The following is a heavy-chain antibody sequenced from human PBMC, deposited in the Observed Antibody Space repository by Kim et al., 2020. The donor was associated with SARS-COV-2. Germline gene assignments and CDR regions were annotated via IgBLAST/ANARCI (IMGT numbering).Heavy chain of an antibody. CDR2: IYYSGST. V-gene: IGHV4-39*01. D-gene: IGHD3-22*01. J-gene: IGHJ3*02. CDR1: GGSISSSSYY. CDR3: ARSTSYYYDSSGYYPPDAFDI. Sequence: SETLSLTCTVSGGSISSSSYYWGWIRQPPGKGLEWIGSIYYSGSTYYNPSLKSRVTISVDTSKNQFSLKLSSVTAADTAVYYCARSTSYYYDSSGYYPPDAFDIRGQGTMVTVSS.